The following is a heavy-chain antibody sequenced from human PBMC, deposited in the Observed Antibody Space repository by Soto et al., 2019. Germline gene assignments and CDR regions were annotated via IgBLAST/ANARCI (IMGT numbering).Heavy chain of an antibody. CDR3: ARGIAVAGYYYYYYGMDV. Sequence: ASVKVSCKASGYTFTGYYMHWVRQAPGQGLEWTGWINPNSGGTNYAQKFQGRVTMTRDTSISTAYMELSRLRSDDTAVYYCARGIAVAGYYYYYYGMDVWGQGTTVTVSS. D-gene: IGHD6-19*01. V-gene: IGHV1-2*02. CDR2: INPNSGGT. J-gene: IGHJ6*02. CDR1: GYTFTGYY.